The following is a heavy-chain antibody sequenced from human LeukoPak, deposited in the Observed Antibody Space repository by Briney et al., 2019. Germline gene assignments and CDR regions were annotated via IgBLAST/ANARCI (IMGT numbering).Heavy chain of an antibody. Sequence: SETLSLTCSVSGGSINTYYWSWIRQSPGKGLDWIAYIYKSGSTKYNPSLASRVTISMDMSKNQFSLNLTSVTAADTAGYYCARTRGSPGAHMWFDTWGQGILVTVSS. V-gene: IGHV4-59*08. CDR2: IYKSGST. CDR1: GGSINTYY. J-gene: IGHJ5*02. D-gene: IGHD2-2*01. CDR3: ARTRGSPGAHMWFDT.